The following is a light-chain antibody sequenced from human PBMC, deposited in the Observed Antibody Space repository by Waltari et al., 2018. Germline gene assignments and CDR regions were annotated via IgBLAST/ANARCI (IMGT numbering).Light chain of an antibody. CDR3: CSYVGSNIYWV. Sequence: QSALTQPRSVSGSPGQSVTISCTGTSSDVGGYNYVSWYQQHPDKAPKLIIYDINNRPSGVPDCFSGSKSGNTASLTISGLQAEDEADYYCCSYVGSNIYWVFGGGTKLTVL. CDR2: DIN. J-gene: IGLJ3*02. V-gene: IGLV2-11*01. CDR1: SSDVGGYNY.